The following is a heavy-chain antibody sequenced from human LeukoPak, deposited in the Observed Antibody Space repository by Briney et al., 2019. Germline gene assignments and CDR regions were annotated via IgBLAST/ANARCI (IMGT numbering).Heavy chain of an antibody. CDR3: ARGIWSRTVSSYYFDC. CDR1: GYTFTNYA. J-gene: IGHJ4*02. V-gene: IGHV1-3*01. CDR2: INAGNGHT. Sequence: GASVKVSCKGSGYTFTNYAMQWVRQAPGQRLEWMGWINAGNGHTRYSQRSQGRVTITRDTSASTVYMEVTSLRFEDTAVYYCARGIWSRTVSSYYFDCWGQGTLVTVSS. D-gene: IGHD3-3*01.